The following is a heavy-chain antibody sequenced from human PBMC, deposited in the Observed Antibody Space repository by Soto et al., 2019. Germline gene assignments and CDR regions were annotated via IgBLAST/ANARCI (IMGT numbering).Heavy chain of an antibody. CDR2: ISFDGNNK. V-gene: IGHV3-30-3*01. J-gene: IGHJ4*02. CDR1: GFTFSSYA. D-gene: IGHD2-2*01. CDR3: GRCSSTSCHLGADY. Sequence: QVQLVESGGGVVQPGRSLRLSCAASGFTFSSYALHWVRQAPGRGLEWVALISFDGNNKYYANSVKGRFTISRDNSKNTLYLQMSSLIAEDTAVYYCGRCSSTSCHLGADYWGQGTLVTVSS.